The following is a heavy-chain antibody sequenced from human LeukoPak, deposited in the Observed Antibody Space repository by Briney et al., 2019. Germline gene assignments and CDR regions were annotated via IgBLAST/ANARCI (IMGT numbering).Heavy chain of an antibody. V-gene: IGHV3-7*01. J-gene: IGHJ6*03. Sequence: GGSLRLSCAASGFTFSNYWMNWVRQAPGKGLEWVANIKHDGSEKYYVDSVKGRFTISRDNAKNSLYLQMNSLRAEDTAVYYCSGSYYYYMDVWGKGTTVTVSS. CDR3: SGSYYYYMDV. CDR1: GFTFSNYW. D-gene: IGHD1-26*01. CDR2: IKHDGSEK.